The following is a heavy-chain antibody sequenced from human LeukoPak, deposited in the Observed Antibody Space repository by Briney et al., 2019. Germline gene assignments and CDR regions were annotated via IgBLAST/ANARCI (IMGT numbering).Heavy chain of an antibody. J-gene: IGHJ3*02. D-gene: IGHD3-22*01. CDR2: ISSSGSTI. V-gene: IGHV3-48*03. CDR1: GFTFSSYE. Sequence: GGSLRLSCAASGFTFSSYEMNWVRQAPGKGLEWVSYISSSGSTIHYADSVKGRFTISRDNAKNSLYLQMNSLRAEDTAVYYCARDLSPELGTYYYDSSGHFGDAFDIWGQGTMVTVSS. CDR3: ARDLSPELGTYYYDSSGHFGDAFDI.